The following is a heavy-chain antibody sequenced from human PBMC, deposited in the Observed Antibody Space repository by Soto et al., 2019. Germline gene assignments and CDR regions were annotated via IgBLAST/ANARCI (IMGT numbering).Heavy chain of an antibody. V-gene: IGHV3-33*01. J-gene: IGHJ4*02. CDR1: GFTFRGYG. CDR2: IWYDGSNK. CDR3: ARGDCSGTNCYAFDY. Sequence: PGGSLRLSCAASGFTFRGYGMHWVRQAPGKGLEWVAVIWYDGSNKYYADSVKGRFSISRDNSNNTLYLQMNSLRAEDTAVYYCARGDCSGTNCYAFDYWGQGTLVTVSS. D-gene: IGHD2-2*01.